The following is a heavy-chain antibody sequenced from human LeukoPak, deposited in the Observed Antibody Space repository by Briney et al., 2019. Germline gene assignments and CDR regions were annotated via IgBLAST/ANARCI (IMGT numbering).Heavy chain of an antibody. CDR3: ARDELCGGNAYRCGVSEY. CDR1: GYTFSDYG. V-gene: IGHV1-18*01. D-gene: IGHD4-23*01. CDR2: ISGYNENT. J-gene: IGHJ4*02. Sequence: GASVTVSCKVSGYTFSDYGISWVRQAPGQGLEWMGWISGYNENTNYAQKLQDRVTVTTDTSTSTVYMELRSLSSDDTAVYYCARDELCGGNAYRCGVSEYWGQGTLVTVSS.